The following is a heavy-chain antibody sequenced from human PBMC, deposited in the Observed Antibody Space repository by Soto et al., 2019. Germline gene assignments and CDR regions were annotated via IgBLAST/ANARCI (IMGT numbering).Heavy chain of an antibody. CDR2: IIPIFGTA. D-gene: IGHD4-17*01. CDR3: SSRDYGGNSVSWFDP. J-gene: IGHJ5*02. V-gene: IGHV1-69*01. Sequence: QVQLVQSGAEVKKPGSSVKVSCKASGGTFSSYAISWVRQAPGQGLEWMGGIIPIFGTANYAQKFQGRVTITADESTSTAYIELSSLRSEDTAVYYCSSRDYGGNSVSWFDPWGQGTLVTVSS. CDR1: GGTFSSYA.